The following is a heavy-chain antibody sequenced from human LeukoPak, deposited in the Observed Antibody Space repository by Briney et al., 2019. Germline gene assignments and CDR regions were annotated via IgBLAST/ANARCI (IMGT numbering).Heavy chain of an antibody. CDR1: GYSIRGGYY. CDR2: IFHSGSI. V-gene: IGHV4-38-2*01. D-gene: IGHD3-22*01. CDR3: ARMGVSYYYDSSTYYPIAFDV. J-gene: IGHJ3*01. Sequence: PSETLSLTCAVSGYSIRGGYYWGWSRPPPGKGLEWIATIFHSGSIYYNPSLKSRGPLSVDTSKNQFSLKLNSVIAADTAVYYCARMGVSYYYDSSTYYPIAFDVWGQGTMVTVSS.